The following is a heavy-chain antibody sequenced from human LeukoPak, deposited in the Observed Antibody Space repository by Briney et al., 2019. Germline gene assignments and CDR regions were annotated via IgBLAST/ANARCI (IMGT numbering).Heavy chain of an antibody. V-gene: IGHV3-74*01. CDR2: INSDGSST. CDR3: AKDMRRVATISSGFPFDY. J-gene: IGHJ4*02. CDR1: GFTFSSYW. Sequence: PGGSLRLSCAASGFTFSSYWMHWVRQAPGKGLVWVSRINSDGSSTSYADSVKGRFTISRDNAKNSLYLQMNSLRAEDTALYYCAKDMRRVATISSGFPFDYWGQGTLVTVSS. D-gene: IGHD5-12*01.